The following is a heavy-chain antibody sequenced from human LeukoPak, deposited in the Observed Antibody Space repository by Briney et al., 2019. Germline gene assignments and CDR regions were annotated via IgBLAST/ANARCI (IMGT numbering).Heavy chain of an antibody. J-gene: IGHJ4*02. V-gene: IGHV3-11*06. CDR2: ISSSSSYT. CDR3: ARDGVDYCSGGSCYGY. Sequence: TGGSLRLSCAASGFTFSDYYMSWIRQAPGKGLEWVSYISSSSSYTNYADSVKGRFTISRGNAKNSLYLQMNSLRAEDTAVYYCARDGVDYCSGGSCYGYWGQGTLVTVSS. CDR1: GFTFSDYY. D-gene: IGHD2-15*01.